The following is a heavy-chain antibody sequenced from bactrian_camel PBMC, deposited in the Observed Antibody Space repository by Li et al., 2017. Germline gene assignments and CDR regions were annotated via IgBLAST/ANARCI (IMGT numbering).Heavy chain of an antibody. CDR2: IASDGRT. D-gene: IGHD3*01. CDR1: GYTLPMS. V-gene: IGHV3S53*01. Sequence: QVQLVESGGDSVQAGGSLRLSCTASGYTLPMSTAWFRRVPGQEREGIAAIASDGRTDYADSVKGRFTISADNAKKTVYLQMNSLGPEDTAMYYCAARASSWYDRCTWPLAETDFPYWGQGTQVTVS. CDR3: AARASSWYDRCTWPLAETDFPY. J-gene: IGHJ6*01.